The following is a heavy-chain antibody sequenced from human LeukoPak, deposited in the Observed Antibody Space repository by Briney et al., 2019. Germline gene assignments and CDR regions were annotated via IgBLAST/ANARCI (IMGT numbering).Heavy chain of an antibody. D-gene: IGHD6-13*01. V-gene: IGHV4-59*08. CDR2: IYYSGST. J-gene: IGHJ4*02. Sequence: PSETLSLTCTVSGGSISSYYWSWIRQPPGKGLEWIGYIYYSGSTNYNPSLKSRVTISVDTSKNQFSLKLSSVTAADTAVYYCARGWGIAAAGISPAPFDYWGQGTLVTVSS. CDR1: GGSISSYY. CDR3: ARGWGIAAAGISPAPFDY.